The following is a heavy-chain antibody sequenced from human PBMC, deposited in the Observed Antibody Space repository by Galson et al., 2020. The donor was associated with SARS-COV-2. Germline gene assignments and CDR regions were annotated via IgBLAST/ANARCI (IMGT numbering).Heavy chain of an antibody. CDR1: GYTFIGHY. CDR3: ARGCHSTTWEGDWCFDL. D-gene: IGHD6-13*01. Sequence: ASVKVSCKASGYTFIGHYLHWVRQAPGQGLEWMGWINPNSGGTKYAQKFQGRVTMTRDASISTVSMELSRLRSDDTAVIYCARGCHSTTWEGDWCFDLWGRGTLVTVSS. V-gene: IGHV1-2*02. CDR2: INPNSGGT. J-gene: IGHJ2*01.